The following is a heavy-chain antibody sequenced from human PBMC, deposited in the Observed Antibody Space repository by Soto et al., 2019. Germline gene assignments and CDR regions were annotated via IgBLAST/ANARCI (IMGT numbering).Heavy chain of an antibody. CDR3: ARGGKGGTHFYGLDV. D-gene: IGHD1-26*01. V-gene: IGHV5-51*01. J-gene: IGHJ6*02. Sequence: GESLKISCKGSGYSFTIYWIGWVRQMPGKGLEWMGIIYPGDSDTRYSPSFQGQVIISADKSISTAYLQWRSLKASDTAMYFCARGGKGGTHFYGLDVWGQGTTVTVSS. CDR1: GYSFTIYW. CDR2: IYPGDSDT.